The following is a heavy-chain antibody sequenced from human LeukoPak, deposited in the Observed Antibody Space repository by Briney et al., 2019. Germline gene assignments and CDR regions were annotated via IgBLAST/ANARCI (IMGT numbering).Heavy chain of an antibody. Sequence: PGGSLRLSCAASGFTFSSYEMNWVRQAPGKGLEWVSYISSSGRSIYSADSVKGQFTIHRENAKNSLYLQMNSLRAEDTAVYYCATLDSSGFDYWGQGTLVTVSS. CDR2: ISSSGRSI. D-gene: IGHD3-22*01. V-gene: IGHV3-48*03. CDR3: ATLDSSGFDY. J-gene: IGHJ4*02. CDR1: GFTFSSYE.